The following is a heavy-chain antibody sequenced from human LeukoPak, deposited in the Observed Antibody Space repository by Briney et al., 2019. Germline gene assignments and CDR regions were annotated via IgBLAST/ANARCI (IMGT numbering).Heavy chain of an antibody. CDR2: IRSSGSPI. V-gene: IGHV3-48*02. Sequence: PGGSLRLSCAASGFTFSSYSMNWVRQAPGKGLEWVAYIRSSGSPIYYADSVKGRFTISRDNARNSLYLQMNSLGDEDTAVYYCARDPHSLDYWGPGTLVTVSS. J-gene: IGHJ4*02. CDR3: ARDPHSLDY. CDR1: GFTFSSYS.